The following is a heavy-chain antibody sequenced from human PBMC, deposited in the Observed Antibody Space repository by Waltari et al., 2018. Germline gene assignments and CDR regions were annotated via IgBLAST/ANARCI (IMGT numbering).Heavy chain of an antibody. V-gene: IGHV4-39*01. D-gene: IGHD3-22*01. CDR2: IYYSGST. Sequence: QLQLQESGPGLVKPSETLSLTCTVSGGSISSSSYYWGWIRQPPGKGLEWIGSIYYSGSTYYNPSLKSRVTISVDTSKNQFSLKLSSVTAADTAVYYCARRGYYDMGAFDIWGQGTMVTVSS. J-gene: IGHJ3*02. CDR1: GGSISSSSYY. CDR3: ARRGYYDMGAFDI.